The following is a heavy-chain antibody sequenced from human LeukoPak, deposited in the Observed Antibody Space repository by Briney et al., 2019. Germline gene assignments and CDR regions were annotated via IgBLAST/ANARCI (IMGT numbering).Heavy chain of an antibody. CDR2: ISGSGGST. Sequence: GGSLRLSCAASGFTFSSYAMSWVRQAPGKGLEWVSAISGSGGSTYYADSVKGRFTISRDNSKNTLYLQMNSLRAEDTAVYYCARHFYYDSIGLGYWGQGTLVTVSS. CDR3: ARHFYYDSIGLGY. CDR1: GFTFSSYA. J-gene: IGHJ4*02. D-gene: IGHD3-22*01. V-gene: IGHV3-23*01.